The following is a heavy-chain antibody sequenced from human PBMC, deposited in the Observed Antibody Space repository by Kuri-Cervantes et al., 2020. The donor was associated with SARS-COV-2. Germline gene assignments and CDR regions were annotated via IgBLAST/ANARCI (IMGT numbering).Heavy chain of an antibody. CDR1: GGSISSYD. V-gene: IGHV4-59*01. J-gene: IGHJ5*02. D-gene: IGHD5-18*01. CDR3: ARDLSYGDQHGFDP. Sequence: SETLSLTCTVSGGSISSYDWSWIRQPPGKGLEWIGYNSYSGSTLYIPSLKSRVTISIDTCKKQFSLKLSSVTAADTAVYYCARDLSYGDQHGFDPWGQGTLVTVSS. CDR2: NSYSGST.